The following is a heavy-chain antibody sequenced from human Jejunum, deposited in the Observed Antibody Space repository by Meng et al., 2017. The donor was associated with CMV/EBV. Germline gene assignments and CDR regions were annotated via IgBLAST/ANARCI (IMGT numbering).Heavy chain of an antibody. CDR3: ARELASWCYFDS. D-gene: IGHD2-8*01. CDR2: ISNDGSKT. CDR1: GFILSYYA. J-gene: IGHJ4*02. Sequence: VQPVEAGGGVVQPGRSLSMSCEASGFILSYYAMHWVRQAPGKGLEWVAVISNDGSKTYFADSVKDRFTISRDNSKETLFLQMNSLRPEDTAVYYCARELASWCYFDSWGQGTLVTVSS. V-gene: IGHV3-30-3*01.